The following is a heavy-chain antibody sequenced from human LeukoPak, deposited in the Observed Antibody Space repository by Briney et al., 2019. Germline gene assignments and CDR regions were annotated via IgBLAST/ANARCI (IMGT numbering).Heavy chain of an antibody. J-gene: IGHJ5*02. CDR3: ARGAGRTMVRGVTRAWFDP. V-gene: IGHV4-34*01. CDR1: GGSFSGYY. CDR2: INHSGST. D-gene: IGHD3-10*01. Sequence: SETLSLTCAVYGGSFSGYYWSWIRQPPGKGLEWIGEINHSGSTNYNPSLKSRVTISVDTSKNQFSLELSSVTAADTAVYYCARGAGRTMVRGVTRAWFDPWGQGTLVTVSS.